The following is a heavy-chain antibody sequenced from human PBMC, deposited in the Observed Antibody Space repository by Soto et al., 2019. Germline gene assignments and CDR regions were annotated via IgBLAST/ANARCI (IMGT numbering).Heavy chain of an antibody. J-gene: IGHJ3*02. CDR3: AKELGLWSGYLDAFDI. V-gene: IGHV3-30*18. CDR2: TSYDGSKK. CDR1: GFTFSSYG. D-gene: IGHD3-3*01. Sequence: QVQLVESGGGVVQPGRSQRLSCAASGFTFSSYGMHWVRQAPGKGLEWVAVTSYDGSKKYYGDSVKGRFTISRDNSKNTLYLQMDSLSAEDTAVYYCAKELGLWSGYLDAFDIWGQGTMVTVSS.